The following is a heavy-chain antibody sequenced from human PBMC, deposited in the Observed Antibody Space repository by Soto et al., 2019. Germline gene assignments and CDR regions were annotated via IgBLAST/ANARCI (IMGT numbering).Heavy chain of an antibody. CDR1: GFSFSTSGVG. CDR3: TRYYDILAGHPWFDP. Sequence: QITLKESGPTLVKPTQTLTLTCTFSGFSFSTSGVGVGWIRQPPGKALEWLALIYWDDDKRYSPSLKNRLTITKDTSNNQVILTMTNMGPVDTATYYCTRYYDILAGHPWFDPWGQGTLVTVSS. V-gene: IGHV2-5*02. D-gene: IGHD3-9*01. J-gene: IGHJ5*02. CDR2: IYWDDDK.